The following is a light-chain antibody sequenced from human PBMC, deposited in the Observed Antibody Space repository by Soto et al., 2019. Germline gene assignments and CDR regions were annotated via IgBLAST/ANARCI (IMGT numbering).Light chain of an antibody. Sequence: EMVLTQSPGTLSLSPGKRATLSCRASRSVSSRYLAWYQQKPGQAPRLLIYGASSRATGIPDRFSGSGSGTDFTLTITGLEPEDFAVYHCHQYGYSPNTFGQGTKLEIK. V-gene: IGKV3-20*01. J-gene: IGKJ2*01. CDR2: GAS. CDR3: HQYGYSPNT. CDR1: RSVSSRY.